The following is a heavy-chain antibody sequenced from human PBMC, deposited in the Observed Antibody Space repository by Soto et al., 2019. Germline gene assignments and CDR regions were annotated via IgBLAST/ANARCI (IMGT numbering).Heavy chain of an antibody. CDR3: ASSSGYRIFDC. Sequence: QITLKESGPSLVKPTQTLTLTCTFSGFSLTTSGVGVGWIRQPPGKALEWLALIFWDDAKRYRPSLNSRLTLTDDPSKNLAALTLTTMVALGTATYYCASSSGYRIFDCWGQGTLVTVSS. CDR1: GFSLTTSGVG. V-gene: IGHV2-5*02. D-gene: IGHD3-22*01. CDR2: IFWDDAK. J-gene: IGHJ4*02.